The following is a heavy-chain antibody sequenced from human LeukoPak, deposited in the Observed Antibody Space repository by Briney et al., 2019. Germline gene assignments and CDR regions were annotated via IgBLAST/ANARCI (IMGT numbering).Heavy chain of an antibody. J-gene: IGHJ4*02. D-gene: IGHD6-13*01. V-gene: IGHV4-34*01. Sequence: KPSETLSLTGAVYGGSFSGYCWSWIRQPPGKGLEWVGEINHSGSTNYNPSLKNRVTISVDTSKNQFSLKLSSVTAADTAVYYCARGPWQYIAWGQGTLVTVSS. CDR3: ARGPWQYIA. CDR2: INHSGST. CDR1: GGSFSGYC.